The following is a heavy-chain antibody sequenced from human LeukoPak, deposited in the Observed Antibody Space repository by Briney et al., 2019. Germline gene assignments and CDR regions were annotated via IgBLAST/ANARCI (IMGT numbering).Heavy chain of an antibody. CDR2: IKQDGSEK. V-gene: IGHV3-7*01. J-gene: IGHJ6*03. D-gene: IGHD1-1*01. Sequence: PGGSLRLSCAASGFTFSSYWMSWVRQAPGKGLEWVADIKQDGSEKYYVDSVKGRFTISRDNAKNSLYLQMNSLRAEDTAVYYCARDRVGVAGTGSGHYYYYMDVWGKGTTVTVSS. CDR1: GFTFSSYW. CDR3: ARDRVGVAGTGSGHYYYYMDV.